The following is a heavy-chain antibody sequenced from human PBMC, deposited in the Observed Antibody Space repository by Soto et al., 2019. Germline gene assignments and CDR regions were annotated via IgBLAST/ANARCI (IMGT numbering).Heavy chain of an antibody. Sequence: EVQLVESGGGLVQPGRSLRLSCAASSFTFGDYAMHWVRQTPGKGLEWVSCISWDSGNIVYVDSVEGRFTISRDNGKNSLFLQMNSMRPEDTAFYYCTKGYTTSCFAHFDYWGQGALVTVSS. J-gene: IGHJ4*02. CDR2: ISWDSGNI. CDR1: SFTFGDYA. CDR3: TKGYTTSCFAHFDY. V-gene: IGHV3-9*01. D-gene: IGHD2-2*01.